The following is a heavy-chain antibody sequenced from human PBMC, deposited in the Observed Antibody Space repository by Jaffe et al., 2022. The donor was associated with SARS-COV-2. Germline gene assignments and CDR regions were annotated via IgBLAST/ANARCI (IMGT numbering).Heavy chain of an antibody. D-gene: IGHD3-22*01. V-gene: IGHV3-23*01. CDR1: GFTFSSYA. CDR3: AKDLSASSGYYYQSAFDI. Sequence: EVQLLESGGGLVQPGGSLRLSCAASGFTFSSYAMSWVRQAPGKGLEWVSAISGSGGSTYYADSVKGRFTISRDNSKNTLYLQMNSLRAEDTAVYYCAKDLSASSGYYYQSAFDIWGQGTMVTVSS. CDR2: ISGSGGST. J-gene: IGHJ3*02.